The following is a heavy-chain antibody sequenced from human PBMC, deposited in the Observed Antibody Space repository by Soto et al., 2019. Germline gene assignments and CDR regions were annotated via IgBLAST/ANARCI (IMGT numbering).Heavy chain of an antibody. J-gene: IGHJ3*02. CDR2: IYYSGST. CDR3: ARHLLLYYYDSSGYYLRDAFDI. Sequence: QVQLQESDPGLVKPSETLSLTCTVSGGSISSYYWSWIRQPQGKGLEWIGYIYYSGSTNYNPSLKSRVTISVDTSKNQFSLKLSSVTAADTAVYYCARHLLLYYYDSSGYYLRDAFDIWGQGTMVTVSS. CDR1: GGSISSYY. V-gene: IGHV4-59*08. D-gene: IGHD3-22*01.